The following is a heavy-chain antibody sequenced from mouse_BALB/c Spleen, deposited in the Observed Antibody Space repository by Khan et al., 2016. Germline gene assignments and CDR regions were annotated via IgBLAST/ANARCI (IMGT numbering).Heavy chain of an antibody. D-gene: IGHD2-2*01. V-gene: IGHV3-6*02. CDR2: ISYDGSN. CDR1: GYSITSGYY. Sequence: EVQLQESGPGLVKPSQSLSLTCSVTGYSITSGYYWNWNRQFPGNKLEWMGYISYDGSNNYNPSLKNRISITRDTSKNPFFLKLNSVTTEDTATYYCARGYGYDWFAYWGQGTLVTVSA. J-gene: IGHJ3*01. CDR3: ARGYGYDWFAY.